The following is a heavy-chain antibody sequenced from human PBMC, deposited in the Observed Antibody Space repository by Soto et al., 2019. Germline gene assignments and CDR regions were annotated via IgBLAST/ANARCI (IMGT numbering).Heavy chain of an antibody. CDR1: GGSISSGDYY. Sequence: QVQLQESGPGLVKPSQTLSLTCTVSGGSISSGDYYWSWIRQHPGKALEWIGCIYYSGSTYSNPSLKSRVTISVDTSKNQFSLKLSSVTAADTAVDYCATYGSGTYKPTTFDYWGQGTLVTVSS. CDR3: ATYGSGTYKPTTFDY. J-gene: IGHJ4*02. V-gene: IGHV4-31*03. CDR2: IYYSGST. D-gene: IGHD3-10*01.